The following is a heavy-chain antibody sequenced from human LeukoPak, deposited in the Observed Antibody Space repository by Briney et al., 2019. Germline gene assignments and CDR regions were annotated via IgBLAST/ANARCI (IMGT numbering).Heavy chain of an antibody. V-gene: IGHV4-38-2*02. D-gene: IGHD2-15*01. CDR1: GYSISTGYY. CDR3: ARWGLNDIVVVVAATRDGAFDI. J-gene: IGHJ3*02. Sequence: SETLSLTCTVSGYSISTGYYWGWIRQPPGKGLEWIGSIYHSGSTYYNPSLKSRVTISVDTSKNQFSLKLSSVTAADTAVYYCARWGLNDIVVVVAATRDGAFDIWGQGTMVTVSS. CDR2: IYHSGST.